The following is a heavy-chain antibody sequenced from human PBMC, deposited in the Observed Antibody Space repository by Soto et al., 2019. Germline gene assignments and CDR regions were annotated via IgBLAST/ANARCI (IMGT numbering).Heavy chain of an antibody. CDR2: ISSSSSYI. Sequence: GSLRLSCATSGFTFSSYSMNWVRQAPGKGLEWVSSISSSSSYIYYADSVKGRFTISRDNAKNSLYLQMNSLRAEDTAVYYCARLLGGSSSALSWFDPWGQGTLVTVSS. D-gene: IGHD6-6*01. CDR1: GFTFSSYS. V-gene: IGHV3-21*01. CDR3: ARLLGGSSSALSWFDP. J-gene: IGHJ5*02.